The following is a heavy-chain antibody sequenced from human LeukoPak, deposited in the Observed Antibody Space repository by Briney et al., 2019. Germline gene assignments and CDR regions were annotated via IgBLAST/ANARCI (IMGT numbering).Heavy chain of an antibody. CDR3: ASWAGNTQSDSWSGPFDY. V-gene: IGHV3-74*01. Sequence: PGGSLRLSCVASGFTFSSYWMHWVRQDPRKGLVWVSRINGNGRNINYADSVRGRFTISRDNAKNSLYLQMSSLRVEDTAVYYCASWAGNTQSDSWSGPFDYWGQGTLVTVSS. CDR1: GFTFSSYW. CDR2: INGNGRNI. J-gene: IGHJ4*02. D-gene: IGHD3-3*01.